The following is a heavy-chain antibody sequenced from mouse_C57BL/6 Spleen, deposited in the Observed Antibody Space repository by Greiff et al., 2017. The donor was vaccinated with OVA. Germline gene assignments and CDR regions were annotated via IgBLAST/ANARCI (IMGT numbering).Heavy chain of an antibody. Sequence: EVKLVESEGGLVQPGSSLKLSCTASGFTFSDYYMAWVRQVPEKGLEWVANINYDGSSTSYLDSLKSRFIISRANAKNILYLQMSSRKSEDTATYYCARGYASHWYFDVWGTGTTVTVSS. CDR1: GFTFSDYY. V-gene: IGHV5-16*01. J-gene: IGHJ1*03. D-gene: IGHD1-1*01. CDR3: ARGYASHWYFDV. CDR2: INYDGSST.